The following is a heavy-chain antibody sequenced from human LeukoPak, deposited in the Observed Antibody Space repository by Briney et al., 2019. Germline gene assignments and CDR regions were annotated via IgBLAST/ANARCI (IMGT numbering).Heavy chain of an antibody. D-gene: IGHD6-19*01. V-gene: IGHV3-7*01. CDR3: ARAWDSGTVAVAGYFDY. Sequence: GESLKISCASSGFTFSSFWMSWVRQAPGTGLEWVANIKQDGSEKYYVDSVKGRFTISRDNAKNSLYLQMNSLRAEDTAVYYCARAWDSGTVAVAGYFDYWGQGTLVTVSS. CDR1: GFTFSSFW. J-gene: IGHJ4*02. CDR2: IKQDGSEK.